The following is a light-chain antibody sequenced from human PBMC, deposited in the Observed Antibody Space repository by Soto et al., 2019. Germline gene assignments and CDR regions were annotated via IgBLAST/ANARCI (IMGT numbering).Light chain of an antibody. CDR1: QSVSSSY. Sequence: EIVLTQSPGTLSLSPGERATLSCRASQSVSSSYLAWYQQKPGQAPRLLIYGASSRATGIPDRFSGSGSGTDFTLTNSRLEPQDFAMYYCQQYGSPLTFGGENQVEIK. CDR3: QQYGSPLT. V-gene: IGKV3-20*01. CDR2: GAS. J-gene: IGKJ4*01.